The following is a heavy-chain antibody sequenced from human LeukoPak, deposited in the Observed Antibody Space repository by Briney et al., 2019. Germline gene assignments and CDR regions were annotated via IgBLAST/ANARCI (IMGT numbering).Heavy chain of an antibody. D-gene: IGHD2-2*01. J-gene: IGHJ6*02. V-gene: IGHV3-23*01. CDR1: GFTFSSYA. CDR3: AKGGIVVVPAAHYYYYYGMDV. CDR2: ISGSGGRT. Sequence: GGSLRLSCAASGFTFSSYAMSWVRQAPGKGLEWVSAISGSGGRTYYADSVKGRFTISRDNSKNTLYLQMNSLRAEDTAVYYCAKGGIVVVPAAHYYYYYGMDVWGQGTTVTVSS.